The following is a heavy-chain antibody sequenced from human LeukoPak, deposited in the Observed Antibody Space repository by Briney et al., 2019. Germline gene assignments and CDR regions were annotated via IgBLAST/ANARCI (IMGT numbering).Heavy chain of an antibody. J-gene: IGHJ5*02. CDR3: ARGPGYCSSTSCLTRWFDP. CDR2: INHSGST. D-gene: IGHD2-2*01. V-gene: IGHV4-34*01. CDR1: GGSFSGYY. Sequence: SQTLSLTCAVYGGSFSGYYWSWIRQPPRKGLEWIGEINHSGSTNYNPSLKSRVTISVDTSKNQFSLKLSSVTAADTAVYYCARGPGYCSSTSCLTRWFDPWGQGTLVTVSS.